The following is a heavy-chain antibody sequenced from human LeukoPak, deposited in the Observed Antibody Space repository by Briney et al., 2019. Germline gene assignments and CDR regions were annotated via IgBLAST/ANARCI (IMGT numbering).Heavy chain of an antibody. CDR3: ARDNYYGSGFHWFDP. CDR2: IYPSGST. CDR1: GVSISSYY. D-gene: IGHD3-10*01. Sequence: SETLSLTCTVSGVSISSYYWSWVRQPAGKGVEWVGRIYPSGSTNYHPSLKSRVTLSVDPSKNQFSLKLSSVTAADTAVYYCARDNYYGSGFHWFDPWGQGTLVTVSS. J-gene: IGHJ5*02. V-gene: IGHV4-4*07.